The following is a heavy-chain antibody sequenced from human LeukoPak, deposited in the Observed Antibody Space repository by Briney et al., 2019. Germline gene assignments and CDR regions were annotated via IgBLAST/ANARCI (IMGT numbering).Heavy chain of an antibody. D-gene: IGHD3-10*01. V-gene: IGHV3-30-3*01. CDR3: AREGYYGSGSPPSLYFDY. J-gene: IGHJ4*02. CDR1: EFTFRNFD. Sequence: GGSLRLSCAGSEFTFRNFDIHWVRQAPGKGLEWLAVTSSDLNVKLYADSVKGRFTISRDNSRSTLYLQMNSLRPEDTAIYYCAREGYYGSGSPPSLYFDYWGQGTLVTVSS. CDR2: TSSDLNVK.